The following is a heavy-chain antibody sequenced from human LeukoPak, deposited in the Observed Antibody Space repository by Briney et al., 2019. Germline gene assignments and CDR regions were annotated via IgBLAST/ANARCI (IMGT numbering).Heavy chain of an antibody. V-gene: IGHV1-69*08. D-gene: IGHD3-22*01. CDR1: GGAFNNYP. Sequence: GASVKVSCKASGGAFNNYPITWVRQAPGQGLEWMGRIIPILGTATYAQKFQGRVTITADKSTSTAYMELSSLRSEDTAVYYCARDRTAVQYYDSSGYYKAFDMWGQGTMVTVSS. CDR2: IIPILGTA. CDR3: ARDRTAVQYYDSSGYYKAFDM. J-gene: IGHJ3*02.